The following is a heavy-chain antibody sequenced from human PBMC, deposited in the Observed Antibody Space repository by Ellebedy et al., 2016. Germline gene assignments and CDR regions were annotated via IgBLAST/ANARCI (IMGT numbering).Heavy chain of an antibody. Sequence: GESLKISXAASGFTFSSYAMHWVRQAPGKGLEWVAVISYDGSNKYYADSVKGRFTISRDNSKNTLYLQMNSLRAEDTAVYYCARDGGSGWSPVNFDYWGQGTLVTVSS. CDR3: ARDGGSGWSPVNFDY. CDR1: GFTFSSYA. D-gene: IGHD6-19*01. V-gene: IGHV3-30-3*01. CDR2: ISYDGSNK. J-gene: IGHJ4*02.